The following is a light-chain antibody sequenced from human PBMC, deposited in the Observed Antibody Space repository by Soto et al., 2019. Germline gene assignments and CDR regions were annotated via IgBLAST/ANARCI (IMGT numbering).Light chain of an antibody. CDR3: QQYAVSPIT. CDR2: AAS. CDR1: QTVSKNY. J-gene: IGKJ5*01. V-gene: IGKV3-20*01. Sequence: EIVMTRSPLTLSLSPVEGATVSCIASQTVSKNYLAWYQQKAGQAPRLVIYAASTRATGIPDRFSGSGSGTDFTLTISRLEPEDFAVFYCQQYAVSPITFGQGTRLEIK.